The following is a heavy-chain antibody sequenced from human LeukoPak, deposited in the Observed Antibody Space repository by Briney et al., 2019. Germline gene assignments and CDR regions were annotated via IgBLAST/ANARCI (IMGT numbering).Heavy chain of an antibody. V-gene: IGHV3-30*18. J-gene: IGHJ4*02. CDR2: ISYDGSNK. D-gene: IGHD2-2*01. CDR1: GFTFSSYG. CDR3: AKDFWDIVVVPSAIPDY. Sequence: GGSLRLSCAASGFTFSSYGMHWVRQAPGKGLEWVAVISYDGSNKYYADSVKGRFTISRDNSKNTLYLQMNSLRAEDTAVYYCAKDFWDIVVVPSAIPDYWGQGTLVTVSS.